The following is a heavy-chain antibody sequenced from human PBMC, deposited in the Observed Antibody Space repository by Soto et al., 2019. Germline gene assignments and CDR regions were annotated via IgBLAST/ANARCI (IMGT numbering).Heavy chain of an antibody. CDR3: ARENRYFFYGMDV. V-gene: IGHV1-69*13. Sequence: ASVKVSCKSSGGTFSSYAINWVRQAPEQGLEWMGGIIPIFGTANYAQNFQDRVTITADVSTNTAYMELSSLRSADTAMYYCARENRYFFYGMDVWGQGTTVTVSS. CDR1: GGTFSSYA. CDR2: IIPIFGTA. J-gene: IGHJ6*02.